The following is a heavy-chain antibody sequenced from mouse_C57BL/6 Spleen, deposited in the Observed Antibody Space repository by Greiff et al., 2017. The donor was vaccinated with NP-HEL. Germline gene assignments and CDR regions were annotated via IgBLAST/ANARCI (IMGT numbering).Heavy chain of an antibody. J-gene: IGHJ4*01. CDR1: GFNIKDYY. D-gene: IGHD1-1*01. CDR3: AFPYYGSSYDYAMDY. V-gene: IGHV14-2*01. CDR2: IDPEDGET. Sequence: VHVKQSGAELVKPGASVKLSCTASGFNIKDYYMHWVKQRTEQGLEWIGRIDPEDGETKYAPKFQGKATITADTSSNTAYLQLSSLTSEDTAVYYCAFPYYGSSYDYAMDYWGQGTSVTVSS.